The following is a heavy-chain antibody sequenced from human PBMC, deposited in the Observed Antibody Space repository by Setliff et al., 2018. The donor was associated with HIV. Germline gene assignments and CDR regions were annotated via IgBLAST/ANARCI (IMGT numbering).Heavy chain of an antibody. V-gene: IGHV4-34*01. CDR2: INHSGST. D-gene: IGHD3-3*01. J-gene: IGHJ6*03. CDR3: ARGTAYYNFWSGYSQDYYYYMDV. CDR1: GGSFSGYY. Sequence: KTSETLSLTCAVYGGSFSGYYWSWIRQSPGKGLEWIGEINHSGSTKYNPSLKSRVTISVDTSKNQFSLKLSSVTAADTAVYYCARGTAYYNFWSGYSQDYYYYMDVWGKGTTVTVSS.